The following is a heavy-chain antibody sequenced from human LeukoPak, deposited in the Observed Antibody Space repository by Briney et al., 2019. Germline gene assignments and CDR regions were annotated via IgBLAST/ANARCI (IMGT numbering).Heavy chain of an antibody. J-gene: IGHJ4*02. D-gene: IGHD2-21*02. CDR3: AMVSAGAQAYCGGDCYSFDY. Sequence: SVTVSFTASGGTFSSYAISWVRQAPGQGLEWMGGIIPIFGTANYAQKFQGRVTITADESTSTAYMELSGLRSEDTAVYYCAMVSAGAQAYCGGDCYSFDYWGQGTLVTVSS. CDR1: GGTFSSYA. V-gene: IGHV1-69*13. CDR2: IIPIFGTA.